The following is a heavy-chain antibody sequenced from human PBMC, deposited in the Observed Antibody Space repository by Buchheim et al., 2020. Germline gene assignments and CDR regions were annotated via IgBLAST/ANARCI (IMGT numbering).Heavy chain of an antibody. CDR3: AKYYDSWSGCFDY. V-gene: IGHV3-23*01. CDR2: ISDGGEST. Sequence: EVQLLESGGGFVQPGGSLRLSCAASGFTFRTYDMSWVRQAPGQGLEWVSSISDGGESTYYTDSVKGRFTISRDNSKNTLYLQMNSLRAEDTAVYYCAKYYDSWSGCFDYWGQGTL. J-gene: IGHJ4*02. CDR1: GFTFRTYD. D-gene: IGHD3-3*01.